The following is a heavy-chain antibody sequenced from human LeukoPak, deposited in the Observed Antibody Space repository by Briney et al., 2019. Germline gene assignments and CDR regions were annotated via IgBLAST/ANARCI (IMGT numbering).Heavy chain of an antibody. CDR1: GWSFRGYY. J-gene: IGHJ6*03. CDR2: INHSGST. Sequence: PSETLSLTCAVYGWSFRGYYWSWIRQPPGKGLEWIGEINHSGSTNYNPSLKSRLTISVDTSKNQFSLKLSSVTAAETAVYDCAREVGYSNYMDVWGKGTTVTVSS. CDR3: AREVGYSNYMDV. V-gene: IGHV4-34*01. D-gene: IGHD4-11*01.